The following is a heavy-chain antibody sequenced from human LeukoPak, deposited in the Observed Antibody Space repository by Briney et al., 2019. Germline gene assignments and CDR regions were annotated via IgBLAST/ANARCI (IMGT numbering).Heavy chain of an antibody. D-gene: IGHD5-12*01. CDR1: RFIPSSYS. V-gene: IGHV3-21*04. Sequence: GGALSLSCAASRFIPSSYSMNWVRQAPGKGREGVSYISDSSSYTYYADSVKGRFTISRDNAKNSLYLQMNSLRAEDTAIYYCARDREEKARIGGMDVWGQGTTVIVSS. CDR3: ARDREEKARIGGMDV. CDR2: ISDSSSYT. J-gene: IGHJ6*02.